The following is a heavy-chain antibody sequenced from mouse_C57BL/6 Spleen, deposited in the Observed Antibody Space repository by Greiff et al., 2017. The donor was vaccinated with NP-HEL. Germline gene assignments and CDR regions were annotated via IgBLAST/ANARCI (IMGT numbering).Heavy chain of an antibody. D-gene: IGHD2-5*01. CDR1: GFNIKDDY. CDR2: IDPENGDT. V-gene: IGHV14-4*01. CDR3: TTYYSNRFAY. Sequence: VQLQQSGAELVRPGASVKLSCTASGFNIKDDYMHWVKQRPEQGLEWIGWIDPENGDTEYASKFQGKATITADTSSNTAYLQLSSLTSEDTAVYYCTTYYSNRFAYWGQGTLVTVSA. J-gene: IGHJ3*01.